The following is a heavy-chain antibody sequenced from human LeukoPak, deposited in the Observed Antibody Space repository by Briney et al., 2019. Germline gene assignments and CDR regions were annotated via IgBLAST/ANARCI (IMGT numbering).Heavy chain of an antibody. D-gene: IGHD5-12*01. CDR1: GFTFSSYA. V-gene: IGHV3-23*01. Sequence: GGPLSLSNAASGFTFSSYAMSWGHQAPRKGLEMVSAITGSGGSTYYADSVKGRFTISGDNSKNTLYLQMNSLRAEDTAVYYCAKMPTPVWWLRPVGAFDIWGQGTMVTVSS. CDR3: AKMPTPVWWLRPVGAFDI. CDR2: ITGSGGST. J-gene: IGHJ3*02.